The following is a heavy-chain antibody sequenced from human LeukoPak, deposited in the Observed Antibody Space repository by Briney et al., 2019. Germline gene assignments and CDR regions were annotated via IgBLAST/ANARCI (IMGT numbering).Heavy chain of an antibody. Sequence: ASVTVSCKASGYTFTSYGISWVRQAPGQGLEWMGWISAYNGNTNYAQKLQGRVTMTTDTSTSTAYMELRSLRSDDTAVYYCARDREEWELLTFDYWGQGTLVTVSS. CDR2: ISAYNGNT. J-gene: IGHJ4*02. CDR3: ARDREEWELLTFDY. V-gene: IGHV1-18*01. D-gene: IGHD1-26*01. CDR1: GYTFTSYG.